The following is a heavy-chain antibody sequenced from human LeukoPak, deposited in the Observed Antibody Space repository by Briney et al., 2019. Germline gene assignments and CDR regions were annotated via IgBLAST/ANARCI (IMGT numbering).Heavy chain of an antibody. CDR1: GFTFSSHW. Sequence: TGGSLRLSCAASGFTFSSHWMSWVRQAPGKGLEGVANIKQDGSEKSYVDSVKGRFTISRDNAKNSLYLQMNTLRAEDTAVYYCARFRQNAFDFWGQGTMVTVSS. J-gene: IGHJ3*01. CDR3: ARFRQNAFDF. V-gene: IGHV3-7*05. CDR2: IKQDGSEK.